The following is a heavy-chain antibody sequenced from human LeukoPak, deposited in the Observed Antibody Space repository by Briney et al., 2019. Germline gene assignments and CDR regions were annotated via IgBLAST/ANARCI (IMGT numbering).Heavy chain of an antibody. CDR3: AWLPLYYYDSSAYYPSWLDP. J-gene: IGHJ5*02. Sequence: SSETLSLTCTVSGGSISSSSDYWGWIRQAPGKGLEWIGSIYYHENTYYNSSLKSRVTISVDTSKNQFSLKLSSVTAADTAVYYCAWLPLYYYDSSAYYPSWLDPWGQGTLVTVSS. CDR1: GGSISSSSDY. D-gene: IGHD3-22*01. V-gene: IGHV4-39*01. CDR2: IYYHENT.